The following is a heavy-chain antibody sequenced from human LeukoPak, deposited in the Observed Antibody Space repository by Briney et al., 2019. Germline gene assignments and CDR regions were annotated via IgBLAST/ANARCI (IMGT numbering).Heavy chain of an antibody. CDR2: FDPEDGKT. V-gene: IGHV1-24*01. CDR3: ATDQGRFGDPSFDY. D-gene: IGHD3-10*01. CDR1: GYTFTGYY. Sequence: ASVKVSCKASGYTFTGYYMHWVRQAPGKGLEWMGGFDPEDGKTIYAQTFQGRVTMTEDSSTDTAYMELSSLRSEDTAVYYCATDQGRFGDPSFDYWGQGTLVTVSS. J-gene: IGHJ4*02.